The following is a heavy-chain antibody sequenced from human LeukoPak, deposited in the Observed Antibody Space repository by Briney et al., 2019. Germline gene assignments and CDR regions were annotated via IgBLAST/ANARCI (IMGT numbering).Heavy chain of an antibody. D-gene: IGHD3-16*02. CDR3: ARPRRDDDYVWGSYRYTAWDY. CDR1: GGSISSSSYY. CDR2: IYNSGGT. Sequence: SETLSLTCTVAGGSISSSSYYWGWIRQPPGKRLEWIGSIYNSGGTYYNPSLKSRVTISVDTSKNQFSLKLSSVTAADTAVYYCARPRRDDDYVWGSYRYTAWDYWGQGTLVTVSS. J-gene: IGHJ4*02. V-gene: IGHV4-39*01.